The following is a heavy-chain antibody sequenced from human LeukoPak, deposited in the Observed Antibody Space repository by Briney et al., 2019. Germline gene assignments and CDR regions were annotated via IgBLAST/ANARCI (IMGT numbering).Heavy chain of an antibody. V-gene: IGHV4-39*01. Sequence: SSETLSLTCTVSGGSLNSSSYYWGWIRQPPGKGLEWIGSIYYSGRTYYNPSLKSRVTILVDTSKNQFSLKLNSVTAADTAVYYCARSQATAMVSDYWGQGTLVTVSS. CDR3: ARSQATAMVSDY. CDR1: GGSLNSSSYY. CDR2: IYYSGRT. D-gene: IGHD2-2*01. J-gene: IGHJ4*02.